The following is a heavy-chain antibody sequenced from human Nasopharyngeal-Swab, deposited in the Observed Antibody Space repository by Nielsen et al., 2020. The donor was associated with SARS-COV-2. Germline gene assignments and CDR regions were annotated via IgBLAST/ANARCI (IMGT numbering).Heavy chain of an antibody. Sequence: GGSLRLSCAGSGFTFSSYWMHWVCQAPGKGLMWVARINRDGSGTNYADSVKGRFTISRDNAKNTLYLQMNTLSAEDTGVYYCARDCDTATCYRSAADTWGQGTLVTVSS. V-gene: IGHV3-74*01. CDR1: GFTFSSYW. CDR3: ARDCDTATCYRSAADT. J-gene: IGHJ5*01. D-gene: IGHD2-2*01. CDR2: INRDGSGT.